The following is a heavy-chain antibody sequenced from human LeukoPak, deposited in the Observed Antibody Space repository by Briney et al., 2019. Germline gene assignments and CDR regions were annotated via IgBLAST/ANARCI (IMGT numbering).Heavy chain of an antibody. Sequence: GGSLRLSCAASGFTFSSYAMHWVRQAPGKGLEWVAVISYDGSNKYYADSVKGRFTISRDTSKNTLYLQMNSLRAEDTAVYYCASDHSGYDSSAFDIWGQGTMVTVSS. CDR2: ISYDGSNK. CDR1: GFTFSSYA. D-gene: IGHD5-12*01. V-gene: IGHV3-30-3*01. CDR3: ASDHSGYDSSAFDI. J-gene: IGHJ3*02.